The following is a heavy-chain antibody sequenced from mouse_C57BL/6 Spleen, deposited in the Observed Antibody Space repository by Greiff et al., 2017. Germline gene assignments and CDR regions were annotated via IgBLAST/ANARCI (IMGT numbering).Heavy chain of an antibody. V-gene: IGHV5-2*01. CDR2: INSDGGST. Sequence: EVNVVESGGGLVQPGESLKLSCESNEYEFPSHDMSWVRKTPEKRLELVAAINSDGGSTYYPDTMERRFIISRDNTKKTLYLQMSSLRSEDTAWYYCARQSKLGGFAYWGQGTLVTVSA. J-gene: IGHJ3*01. D-gene: IGHD4-1*01. CDR1: EYEFPSHD. CDR3: ARQSKLGGFAY.